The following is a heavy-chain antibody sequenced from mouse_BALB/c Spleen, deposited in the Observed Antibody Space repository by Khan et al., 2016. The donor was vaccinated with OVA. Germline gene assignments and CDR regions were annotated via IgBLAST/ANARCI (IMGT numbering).Heavy chain of an antibody. CDR3: ARGNGNSRFAY. D-gene: IGHD2-1*01. V-gene: IGHV1S137*01. CDR2: ISTYYGDA. Sequence: QVQLQQSGAELVRPGVSVKISCKGSGYTFTDYAMHWVKQSHAKSLEWIGVISTYYGDATYNQKFKGEATMTVDKSSSTAYMELARLTSEDSAIYYCARGNGNSRFAYWGQGTLVTVSA. J-gene: IGHJ3*01. CDR1: GYTFTDYA.